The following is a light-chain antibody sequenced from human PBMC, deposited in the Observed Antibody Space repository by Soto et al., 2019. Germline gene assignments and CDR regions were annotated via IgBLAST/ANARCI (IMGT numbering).Light chain of an antibody. CDR1: QSVGSKS. J-gene: IGKJ1*01. CDR2: GAS. V-gene: IGKV3-20*01. Sequence: EIVLTQSPGTLSLSPGERATLSCRASQSVGSKSLAWYQQKSGQAPRLVVYGASSRATGIPDRFSGSGSGTDFTLTISRLEPEDFAVYYCHQYAYQKTFGQGTKVDIK. CDR3: HQYAYQKT.